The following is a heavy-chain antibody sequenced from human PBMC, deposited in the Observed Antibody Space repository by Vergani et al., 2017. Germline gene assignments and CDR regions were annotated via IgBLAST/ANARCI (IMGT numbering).Heavy chain of an antibody. D-gene: IGHD3-10*01. CDR1: GGTFSSYT. CDR2: IIPILGIA. Sequence: QVQLVQSGAEVKKPGSSVKVSCKASGGTFSSYTISWVRQAPGQGLEWMGRIIPILGIANYAQKFQDRVTITADKSTSTAYMELSSLRSEDTAVYYCARSSYYGSGSYYYYYGMDVWGQGTSVTVSS. J-gene: IGHJ6*02. V-gene: IGHV1-69*02. CDR3: ARSSYYGSGSYYYYYGMDV.